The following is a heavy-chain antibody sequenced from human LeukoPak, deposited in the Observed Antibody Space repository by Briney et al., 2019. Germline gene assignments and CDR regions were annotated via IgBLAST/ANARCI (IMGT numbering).Heavy chain of an antibody. CDR3: ARGIYGSGSYYPNWFDP. CDR2: INSDGSST. Sequence: GGSLRLSCAASGFTFSSYWMHWVRQAPGKWLVWVSRINSDGSSTSYADSVKGRFTISRDNAKNTLYLQMNSLRAEDTAVYYCARGIYGSGSYYPNWFDPWGQGTLVTVSS. V-gene: IGHV3-74*01. D-gene: IGHD3-10*01. CDR1: GFTFSSYW. J-gene: IGHJ5*02.